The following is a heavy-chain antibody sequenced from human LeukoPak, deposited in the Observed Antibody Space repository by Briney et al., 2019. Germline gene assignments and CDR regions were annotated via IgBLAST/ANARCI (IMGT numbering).Heavy chain of an antibody. D-gene: IGHD2-15*01. Sequence: GGSLRLSCVASGITFSNYAVSWVRQAPEKGLDWVSVISGSAHKIRYADSVKGRFTISRDNAENSLYLQMNSLRAEDTAVYYCARRGSYSIHDCWGQGTLVTVSS. CDR2: ISGSAHKI. V-gene: IGHV3-23*01. J-gene: IGHJ4*02. CDR1: GITFSNYA. CDR3: ARRGSYSIHDC.